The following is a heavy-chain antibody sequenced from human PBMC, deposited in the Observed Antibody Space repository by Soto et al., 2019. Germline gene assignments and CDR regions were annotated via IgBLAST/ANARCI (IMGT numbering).Heavy chain of an antibody. J-gene: IGHJ4*02. V-gene: IGHV4-39*01. CDR1: GGSISSGSYY. D-gene: IGHD6-19*01. CDR2: IYYSGTT. Sequence: SETLSLTCTVSGGSISSGSYYWGWIRQPPGEGLEWIGNIYYSGTTYYNPSLKSRVTISANTSKNQLSLKLSSVTAADSAVYYCASWYASASYTGYWGQGTLVTVSS. CDR3: ASWYASASYTGY.